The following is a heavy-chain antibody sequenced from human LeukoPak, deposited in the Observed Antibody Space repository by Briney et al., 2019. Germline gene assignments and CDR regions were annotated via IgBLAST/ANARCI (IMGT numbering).Heavy chain of an antibody. CDR1: GFTFSSYT. CDR3: VRDTLHTAHFDY. Sequence: PGGSLRLSCAASGFTFSSYTMNWVRQAPGKGLQWVSTVGGSGDLHYSDSVKGRFTISRDNARNSLYLHMNSLRDEDTAVYYCVRDTLHTAHFDYWGQGTLVTVSS. V-gene: IGHV3-48*02. CDR2: VGGSGDL. J-gene: IGHJ4*02. D-gene: IGHD5-18*01.